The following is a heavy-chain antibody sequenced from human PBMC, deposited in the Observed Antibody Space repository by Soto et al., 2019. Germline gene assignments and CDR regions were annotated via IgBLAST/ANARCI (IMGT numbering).Heavy chain of an antibody. Sequence: PGGSLRLSCAASGFTFGSYAMSWVRQAPGKGLEWVSAISGSGASTYYADSVKGRFTISGDNSKNTLYLQMNSLRDEDTAVYYCAKERFSAYAWGSYFQPWGQGTLVTVSS. CDR3: AKERFSAYAWGSYFQP. V-gene: IGHV3-23*01. J-gene: IGHJ1*01. D-gene: IGHD5-12*01. CDR1: GFTFGSYA. CDR2: ISGSGAST.